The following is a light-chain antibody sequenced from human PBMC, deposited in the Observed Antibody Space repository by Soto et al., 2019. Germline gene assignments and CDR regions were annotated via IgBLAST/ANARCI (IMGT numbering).Light chain of an antibody. V-gene: IGKV1-5*03. CDR1: DNIVHW. Sequence: DIQMTQSPSTLSASVGDRVAITCRASDNIVHWVAWYQQKPGKAPKLLIYKAANLADEVPSRFAGSGSGTDFTLTITRLQPDDFATYYCQHYNSFSRTFGPGTKVDIK. CDR3: QHYNSFSRT. CDR2: KAA. J-gene: IGKJ1*01.